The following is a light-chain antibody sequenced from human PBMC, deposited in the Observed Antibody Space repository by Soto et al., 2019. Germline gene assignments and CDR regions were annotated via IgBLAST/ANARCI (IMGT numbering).Light chain of an antibody. Sequence: EIVLTQSPGTLSLSPGERATLSCRASQSVSSSYLAWYQQKPGQAPMLLIYGASSRATGIPDRFSGSGSGTDFTLTISRLEHEDVAVYYCQQYGSSPPWTFGQGTKVEIK. CDR1: QSVSSSY. CDR3: QQYGSSPPWT. J-gene: IGKJ1*01. CDR2: GAS. V-gene: IGKV3-20*01.